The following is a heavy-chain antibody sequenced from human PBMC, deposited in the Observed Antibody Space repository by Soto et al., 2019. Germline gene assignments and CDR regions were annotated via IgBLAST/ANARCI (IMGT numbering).Heavy chain of an antibody. Sequence: SQTLSLTCAISGDSVSSNSAAWNWIRQSPSRGLEWLGRTYYRSKWYNDYAVSVKGRITINPDTSKNQFSLQLNSVTPEDTAVYYCARELLAAAGTRIHYYGMDVWGQGTTVTVSS. V-gene: IGHV6-1*01. D-gene: IGHD6-13*01. J-gene: IGHJ6*02. CDR3: ARELLAAAGTRIHYYGMDV. CDR2: TYYRSKWYN. CDR1: GDSVSSNSAA.